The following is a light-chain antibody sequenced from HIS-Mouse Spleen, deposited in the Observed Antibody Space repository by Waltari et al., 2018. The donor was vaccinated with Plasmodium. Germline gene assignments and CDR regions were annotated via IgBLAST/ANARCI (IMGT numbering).Light chain of an antibody. V-gene: IGLV1-51*01. CDR2: DNN. Sequence: QSVLTQPPSVSAAPGQKVTIPCSGSSSNLGNHYVPWYQQLPGTAPKLLIYDNNKLPSGIPDRFSGSKSGTSATLGITGLQTGDEADYYCGTWDSSLSAGVVFGGGTKLTVL. J-gene: IGLJ2*01. CDR3: GTWDSSLSAGVV. CDR1: SSNLGNHY.